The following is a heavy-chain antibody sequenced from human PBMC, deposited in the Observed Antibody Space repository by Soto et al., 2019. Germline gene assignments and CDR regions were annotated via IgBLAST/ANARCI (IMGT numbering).Heavy chain of an antibody. CDR2: ISGSGGTT. CDR3: AKGGQYFDSSAYGLQH. Sequence: GGSLRLSCAASGFTFSSYAMNWVRQAPGKGLEWVSGISGSGGTTYYADSVKGRFTISRDNSKNTLYLQMNSLRAEDTAVYYCAKGGQYFDSSAYGLQHWGQGTLVTVSS. V-gene: IGHV3-23*01. J-gene: IGHJ1*01. D-gene: IGHD3-22*01. CDR1: GFTFSSYA.